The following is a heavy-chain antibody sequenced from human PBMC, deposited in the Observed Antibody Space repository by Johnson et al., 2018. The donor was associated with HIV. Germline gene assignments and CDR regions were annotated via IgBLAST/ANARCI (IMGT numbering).Heavy chain of an antibody. V-gene: IGHV3-30*03. J-gene: IGHJ3*02. CDR1: GFTFSSYG. CDR3: AGNSGNGLVLRGDAFDM. Sequence: QMLLVESGGGVVQPGRSLRLSCAASGFTFSSYGMHWVRQAPGKGLEWVAVISYDGSIKYFADSVKGRFTISRDHSKKTLHLQMNSLRPEDTAVYYCAGNSGNGLVLRGDAFDMWGQGTMVTVSS. D-gene: IGHD2-8*01. CDR2: ISYDGSIK.